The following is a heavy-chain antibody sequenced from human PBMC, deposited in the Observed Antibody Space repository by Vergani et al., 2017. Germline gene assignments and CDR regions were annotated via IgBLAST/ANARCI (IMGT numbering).Heavy chain of an antibody. Sequence: EVQLVESGGGLVKPGGSLRLSCAASGFTFSSYSMNWVRQAPGKGLEWVSSISSSSSYIYYADSVKGRFTISRENAKNSLYLQMNSLRAEDTAVYYCARDSIAAAGTITWFDPWGQGTLVTVSS. CDR2: ISSSSSYI. D-gene: IGHD6-13*01. J-gene: IGHJ5*02. V-gene: IGHV3-21*01. CDR1: GFTFSSYS. CDR3: ARDSIAAAGTITWFDP.